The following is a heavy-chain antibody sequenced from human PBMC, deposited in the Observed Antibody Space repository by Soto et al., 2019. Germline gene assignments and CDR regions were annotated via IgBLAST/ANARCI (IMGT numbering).Heavy chain of an antibody. CDR1: GGTFRNHV. V-gene: IGHV1-69*13. CDR2: IIPIIGTP. J-gene: IGHJ4*02. CDR3: ARDLEFRDGNISHLDY. Sequence: SVKVSCKASGGTFRNHVFNWVRQAPGQGLEWMGGIIPIIGTPNYAQKFQGRVTITADASTNTVYLEVSSLRSQDTAVYYCARDLEFRDGNISHLDYWGQGALVTVSS. D-gene: IGHD3-10*01.